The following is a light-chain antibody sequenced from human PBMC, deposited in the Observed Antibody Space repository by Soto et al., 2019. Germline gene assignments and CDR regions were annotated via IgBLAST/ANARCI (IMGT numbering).Light chain of an antibody. CDR3: QQFDSVPCT. J-gene: IGKJ2*02. CDR2: DAS. CDR1: QDINNY. Sequence: DIQMTQSPSSLSASVGDRVTITCQASQDINNYLIWYQHKPGKAPKLLIYDASTLGTGVSSRFSGGGSGTHVTFTISSLQPEDIATYYCQQFDSVPCTFGQGTKLELK. V-gene: IGKV1-33*01.